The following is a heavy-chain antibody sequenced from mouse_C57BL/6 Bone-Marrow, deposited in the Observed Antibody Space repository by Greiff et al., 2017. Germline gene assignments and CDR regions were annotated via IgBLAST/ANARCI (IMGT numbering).Heavy chain of an antibody. CDR3: ARRPYFDY. CDR1: GYTFTSYW. J-gene: IGHJ2*01. V-gene: IGHV1-50*01. CDR2: IDPSDSYT. Sequence: QVQLQQSGAELVKPGASVKLSCKASGYTFTSYWMQWVKQRPGQGLEWIGEIDPSDSYTNYNQKFKGKATLTVATSSSTAYMQLSSLTSEDSAVYYCARRPYFDYWGQGTTLTVSS.